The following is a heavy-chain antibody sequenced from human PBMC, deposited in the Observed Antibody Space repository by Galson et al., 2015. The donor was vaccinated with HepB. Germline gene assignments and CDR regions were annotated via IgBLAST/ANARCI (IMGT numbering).Heavy chain of an antibody. Sequence: SVKVSCKASGYTFITYGISWVRQAPGQGLEWMGWISAYNGNTKFAQNLQGRVTLTTDTSTATAYMELRSLRSDDAAVYYCARELTEGSYYDVWCGLCVGPLDVRGRGTLVTLPS. CDR3: ARELTEGSYYDVWCGLCVGPLDV. CDR1: GYTFITYG. V-gene: IGHV1-18*01. CDR2: ISAYNGNT. J-gene: IGHJ3*01. D-gene: IGHD3-3*01.